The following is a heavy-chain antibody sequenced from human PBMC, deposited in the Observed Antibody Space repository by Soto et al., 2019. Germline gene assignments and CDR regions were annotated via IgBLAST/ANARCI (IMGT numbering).Heavy chain of an antibody. CDR3: GREGWHDYFWGSDGPRGAFDI. CDR2: ISAYNGNR. CDR1: GYTFTSYG. V-gene: IGHV1-18*01. Sequence: DSVKVSCKASGYTFTSYGISWVRQAPGQGLEWMGWISAYNGNRNYAQKLQGRVTMTADTSTSTAYMELRSLRSDDTAVYYCGREGWHDYFWGSDGPRGAFDICAQRSMVPVS. D-gene: IGHD3-16*01. J-gene: IGHJ3*02.